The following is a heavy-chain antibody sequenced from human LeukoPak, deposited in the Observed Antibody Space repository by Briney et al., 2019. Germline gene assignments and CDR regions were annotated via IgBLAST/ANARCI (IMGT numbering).Heavy chain of an antibody. CDR3: IVFGDSNH. CDR1: GLTCSHNY. D-gene: IGHD4-17*01. V-gene: IGHV3-53*01. CDR2: IHTSGDT. Sequence: GGSLRLSCAASGLTCSHNYVSWVRQAPGKGLEWVSAIHTSGDTCYADSVKGRFTISRDTSKNTLYLQINSLRVKDTAVYYCIVFGDSNHWGQGTLVTVSS. J-gene: IGHJ5*02.